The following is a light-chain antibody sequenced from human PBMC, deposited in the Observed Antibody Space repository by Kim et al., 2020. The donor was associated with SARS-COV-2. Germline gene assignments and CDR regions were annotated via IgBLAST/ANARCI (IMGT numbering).Light chain of an antibody. CDR2: GAS. CDR3: QQFNSWPRT. V-gene: IGKV3-15*01. Sequence: VSPEERATLSCRASQSIGSNLAWYQQKPGQAPRLLIYGASTRATGIPARFTVSGSGTEFTLTISSLQSEDFALYYCQQFNSWPRTFGQGTKVDIK. J-gene: IGKJ1*01. CDR1: QSIGSN.